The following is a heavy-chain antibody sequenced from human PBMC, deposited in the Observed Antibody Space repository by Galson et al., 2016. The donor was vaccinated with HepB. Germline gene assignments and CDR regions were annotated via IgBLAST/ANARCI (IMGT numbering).Heavy chain of an antibody. J-gene: IGHJ5*01. D-gene: IGHD6-19*01. CDR3: ARDLSVWLRGSDS. V-gene: IGHV3-7*03. CDR2: IKVDGNEK. CDR1: GFTLRVYW. Sequence: SLRLSCAASGFTLRVYWMSWVRQAPGKSLERVATIKVDGNEKYYVDSVKGRFTISGDNAKNSMYLQMNSLRAEATDVHYWARDLSVWLRGSDSWDQGTLGTVSS.